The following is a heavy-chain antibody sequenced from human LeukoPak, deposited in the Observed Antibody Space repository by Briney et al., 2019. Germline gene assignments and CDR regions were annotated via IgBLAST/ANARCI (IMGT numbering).Heavy chain of an antibody. CDR2: IGTAGDT. Sequence: GGSLRLSCATSGFTFSNHAMHWVRQPTGKGLEWVSAIGTAGDTFYPGSVKGRFTISRENAKNSLSLQMNSLRAEDTAVYYCVRQQTPHGNFDYWGQGTLVTVSA. D-gene: IGHD1-26*01. J-gene: IGHJ4*02. CDR1: GFTFSNHA. V-gene: IGHV3-13*01. CDR3: VRQQTPHGNFDY.